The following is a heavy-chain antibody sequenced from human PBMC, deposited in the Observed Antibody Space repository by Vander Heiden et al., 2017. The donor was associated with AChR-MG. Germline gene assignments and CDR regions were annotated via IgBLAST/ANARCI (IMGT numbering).Heavy chain of an antibody. Sequence: QVQLQQSGPGLVKPSQTLSLTCAISGDSVSSNSAAWNWIRQSPSRGLEWLGRTYYRSKWYNDYAVSVKSRITINPDTSKNQFSLQLNSVTPEDTAVYYCARDDPPVLWGSGLATGPFDYWGQGTLVTVSS. CDR1: GDSVSSNSAA. CDR2: TYYRSKWYN. D-gene: IGHD3-22*01. J-gene: IGHJ4*02. CDR3: ARDDPPVLWGSGLATGPFDY. V-gene: IGHV6-1*01.